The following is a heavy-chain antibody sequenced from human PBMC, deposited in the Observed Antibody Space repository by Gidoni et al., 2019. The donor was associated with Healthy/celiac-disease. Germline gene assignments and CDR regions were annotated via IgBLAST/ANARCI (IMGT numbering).Heavy chain of an antibody. V-gene: IGHV4-59*01. D-gene: IGHD1-1*01. Sequence: QVQLQESGPGLVKPSETLSLTCTVSGGSISSYYWSWIRQPPGKGLEWIGYIYYSGCTNYNPSLKSRVTISVDTSKNQFSLKLSSVTAADTAVYYCAGAPEIYNPYRERRTYWFDPWGQGTLVTVSS. J-gene: IGHJ5*02. CDR2: IYYSGCT. CDR3: AGAPEIYNPYRERRTYWFDP. CDR1: GGSISSYY.